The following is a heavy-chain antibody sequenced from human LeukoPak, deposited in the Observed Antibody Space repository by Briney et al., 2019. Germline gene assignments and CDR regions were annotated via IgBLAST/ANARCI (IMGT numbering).Heavy chain of an antibody. CDR2: ISGSGGST. V-gene: IGHV3-23*01. D-gene: IGHD4-17*01. CDR3: AKDLPDYGDYIVGY. Sequence: KPGGSLRLSCAASGFTFSSFAMSWVRQAPGKGLEWVSTISGSGGSTNYADSVKGRFTFSRDNSKNTLSLQMNSLRAEDTAVYYCAKDLPDYGDYIVGYWGQGTLVTVSS. CDR1: GFTFSSFA. J-gene: IGHJ4*02.